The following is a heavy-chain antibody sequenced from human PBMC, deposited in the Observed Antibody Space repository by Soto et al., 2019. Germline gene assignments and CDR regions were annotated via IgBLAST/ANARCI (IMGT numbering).Heavy chain of an antibody. V-gene: IGHV4-34*01. D-gene: IGHD6-25*01. CDR1: SGSLRGYY. Sequence: SEKLPLTCSLDSGSLRGYYWSWIRQPPGTGLEWIGEISPSGTTNYSPSLKSRVSISVDTSKNQFSLNLTSLTAADTAVYYCSGGPNVSGSGQFRSGY. CDR3: SGGPNVSGSGQFRSGY. CDR2: ISPSGTT. J-gene: IGHJ4*03.